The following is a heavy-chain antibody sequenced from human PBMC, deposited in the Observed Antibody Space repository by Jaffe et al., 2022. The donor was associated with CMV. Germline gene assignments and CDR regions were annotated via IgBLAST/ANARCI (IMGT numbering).Heavy chain of an antibody. CDR2: IWYDGSNK. D-gene: IGHD3-22*01. V-gene: IGHV3-33*01. CDR3: ARDPSITMIVSTEGYYYGMDV. Sequence: QVQLVESGGGVVQPGRSLRLSCAASGFTFSSYGMHWVRQAPGKGLEWVAVIWYDGSNKYYADSVKGRFTISRDNSKNTLYLQMNSLRAEDTAVYYCARDPSITMIVSTEGYYYGMDVWGQGTTVTVSS. CDR1: GFTFSSYG. J-gene: IGHJ6*02.